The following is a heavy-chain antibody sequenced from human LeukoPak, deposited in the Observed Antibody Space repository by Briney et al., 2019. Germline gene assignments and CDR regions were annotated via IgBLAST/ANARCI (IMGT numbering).Heavy chain of an antibody. D-gene: IGHD3-3*01. CDR3: VRDSYYDFGY. V-gene: IGHV1-2*06. Sequence: GASVKVSCKASGYTFTGYYMHLVRQAPGQGLEWMGRINPNSGGTNYAQKFQGRVTMTRDTSISTAYMELSRLRSDDTAVYYCVRDSYYDFGYWGQGTLVTVSS. J-gene: IGHJ4*02. CDR2: INPNSGGT. CDR1: GYTFTGYY.